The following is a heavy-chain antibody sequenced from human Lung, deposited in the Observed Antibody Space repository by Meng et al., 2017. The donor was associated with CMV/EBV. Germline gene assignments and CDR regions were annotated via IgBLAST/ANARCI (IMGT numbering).Heavy chain of an antibody. CDR3: ARDAHFYYGSGSYYRVGWFDP. CDR1: GYTFTGYY. J-gene: IGHJ5*02. CDR2: INPNTGDT. Sequence: ASVKVSXKASGYTFTGYYIHWVRQAPGQGLEWMGWINPNTGDTNYSQKFQDRVTMTRDTSIRTAYMELSSLRSDDTAVFYCARDAHFYYGSGSYYRVGWFDPWGQGNXVXVSS. V-gene: IGHV1-2*02. D-gene: IGHD3-10*01.